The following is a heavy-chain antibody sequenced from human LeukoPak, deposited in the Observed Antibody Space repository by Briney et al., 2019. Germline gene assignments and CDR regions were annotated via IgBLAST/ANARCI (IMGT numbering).Heavy chain of an antibody. V-gene: IGHV4-59*08. CDR2: IYYSDNT. CDR3: ARHVGNSWYVAFDI. CDR1: GDSISNYY. J-gene: IGHJ3*02. Sequence: ASETLSVTCAVSGDSISNYYWSWIRQPPGKGLEWIGYIYYSDNTDYNPSLKSRVSISVDTSKNQFSLKLSSVTAADTAVYYCARHVGNSWYVAFDIWGQGTLVTVSS. D-gene: IGHD6-13*01.